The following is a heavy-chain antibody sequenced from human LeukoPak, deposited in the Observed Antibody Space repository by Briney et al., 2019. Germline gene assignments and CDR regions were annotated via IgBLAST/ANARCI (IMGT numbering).Heavy chain of an antibody. V-gene: IGHV4-39*01. CDR3: ARGSQSSGWYHREDASDI. J-gene: IGHJ3*02. D-gene: IGHD6-19*01. Sequence: PWQTLSLTCTVSGHSISSTRDHWGWIRQPPGKGLERIGSIHYFGTTYNNPSLKSRTTQSEDTSHTQFSLKLSSVTAEDTAVYYCARGSQSSGWYHREDASDIWGEGAMVTASS. CDR2: IHYFGTT. CDR1: GHSISSTRDH.